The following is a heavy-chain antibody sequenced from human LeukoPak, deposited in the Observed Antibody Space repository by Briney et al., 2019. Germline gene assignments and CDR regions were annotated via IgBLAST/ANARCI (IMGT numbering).Heavy chain of an antibody. Sequence: GRSLRLSCAASGFTFSSYAMHWVRQAPGKGLEWVAVISYDGSNKYYADSVKGRFTISRDNSKNTLYLQMNSLRAEDTAVYYCAKGEGTQYYYGSGSYYTGWFDPWGQGTLVTVSS. J-gene: IGHJ5*02. V-gene: IGHV3-30*04. CDR2: ISYDGSNK. D-gene: IGHD3-10*01. CDR3: AKGEGTQYYYGSGSYYTGWFDP. CDR1: GFTFSSYA.